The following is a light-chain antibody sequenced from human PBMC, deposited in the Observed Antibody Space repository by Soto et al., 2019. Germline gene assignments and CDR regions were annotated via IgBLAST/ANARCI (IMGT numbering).Light chain of an antibody. CDR3: QQYSTSSPST. CDR1: QTISSW. J-gene: IGKJ2*01. Sequence: DIQMTQSPSTLSASVGDRVTITCRASQTISSWLAWYQQKPGKAPSLLIYKASILENGVPSRFRGSGSGTEFTITISSLQPDDFATYYCQQYSTSSPSTFGQGTKLQI. CDR2: KAS. V-gene: IGKV1-5*03.